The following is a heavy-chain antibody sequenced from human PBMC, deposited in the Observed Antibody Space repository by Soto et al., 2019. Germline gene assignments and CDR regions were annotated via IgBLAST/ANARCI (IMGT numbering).Heavy chain of an antibody. CDR2: IYYSGNT. J-gene: IGHJ4*02. Sequence: SETLSLTCTVSGGSIINGDYYWTWIRQPPGKGLEWIGYIYYSGNTYYNPSLKSRVMISVDTSKNQFSLNLSSVTAADTAVYYCARSEATVLDSWGQGTLVTVSS. V-gene: IGHV4-30-4*01. CDR3: ARSEATVLDS. D-gene: IGHD4-17*01. CDR1: GGSIINGDYY.